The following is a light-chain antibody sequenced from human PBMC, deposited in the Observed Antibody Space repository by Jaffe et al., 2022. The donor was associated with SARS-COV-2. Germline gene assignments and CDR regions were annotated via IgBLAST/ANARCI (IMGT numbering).Light chain of an antibody. CDR1: SSDVGANNY. CDR3: NSYTSNAVWL. CDR2: DVN. Sequence: QSALTQPASLSGSPGQSITISCTGTSSDVGANNYVSWYQQHPGKAPKVMIYDVNNRPSGVPDRFSGSKSGNTASLTISGLQAEDEADYYCNSYTSNAVWLFGGGTKVTVL. V-gene: IGLV2-14*01. J-gene: IGLJ3*02.